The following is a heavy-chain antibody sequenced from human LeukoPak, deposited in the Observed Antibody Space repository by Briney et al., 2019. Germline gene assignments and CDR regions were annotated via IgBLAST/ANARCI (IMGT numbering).Heavy chain of an antibody. D-gene: IGHD3-10*01. CDR2: INHIGST. CDR1: GGSFSGYY. V-gene: IGHV4-34*01. J-gene: IGHJ6*03. Sequence: SEALSLTCAVYGGSFSGYYWSWIRQPPGKGLEWIGEINHIGSTNYNPSLKSRVTISVDTSKNQFSLKLSSVTAADTAVYYCARRSGSGSYYPRNYYYYMDVWGKGTTVTISS. CDR3: ARRSGSGSYYPRNYYYYMDV.